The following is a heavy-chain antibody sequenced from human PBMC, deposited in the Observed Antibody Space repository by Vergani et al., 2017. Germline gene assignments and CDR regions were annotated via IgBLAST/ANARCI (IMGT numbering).Heavy chain of an antibody. Sequence: QVQLVQSGAEVKKPGSSVKVSCKASGGTFSSYAISWVRQAPGQGLEWMGRIIPIFGTANYAQKFQGRVTITADESTSTAYMELSSLRAEDTAVYYCARVEMVTITRVYYYYGMDVWGQGTTVTVSS. CDR2: IIPIFGTA. CDR3: ARVEMVTITRVYYYYGMDV. D-gene: IGHD5-24*01. CDR1: GGTFSSYA. V-gene: IGHV1-69*13. J-gene: IGHJ6*02.